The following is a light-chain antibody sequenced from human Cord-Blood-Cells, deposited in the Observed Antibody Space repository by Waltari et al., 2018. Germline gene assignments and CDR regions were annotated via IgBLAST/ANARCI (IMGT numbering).Light chain of an antibody. J-gene: IGLJ1*01. V-gene: IGLV2-14*01. CDR1: SSDGGGYNY. CDR3: SSYTSSSTYV. Sequence: QSALTQPASVSGSPGPSITISCPGTSSDGGGYNYVSWYQQHPGKAPKLMIYEVSNRPSGVSNRFSGSKSGNTASLTISGLQAEDEADYYCSSYTSSSTYVFGTGTKVTVL. CDR2: EVS.